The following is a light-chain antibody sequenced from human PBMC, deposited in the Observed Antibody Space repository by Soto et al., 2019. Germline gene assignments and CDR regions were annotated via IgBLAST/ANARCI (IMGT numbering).Light chain of an antibody. CDR3: QHYNCYSEA. CDR2: SAS. CDR1: QGVRTY. Sequence: DIQMTLSPSTLSGCLRDRVTITGRASQGVRTYLAWFQQKPGKVPKRLIFSASSLQSGVPSMFSGNGSATEFTITISILQPDDFATYYCQHYNCYSEAFGQGTKVDIK. J-gene: IGKJ1*01. V-gene: IGKV1-16*01.